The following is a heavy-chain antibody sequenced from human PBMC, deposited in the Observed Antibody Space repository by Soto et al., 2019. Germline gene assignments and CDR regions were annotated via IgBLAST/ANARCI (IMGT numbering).Heavy chain of an antibody. J-gene: IGHJ2*01. CDR1: GFTFINYA. CDR2: ISGGGDRT. D-gene: IGHD2-2*02. Sequence: EVQLLESGGGLVQPGGSLRLSCVGSGFTFINYAMNWVRQTPGKGLEWVSTISGGGDRTFDADTVKGRFTISRDNSKNTVNLQMNRLRADDTAVYYCARKVLRYTSRPDWWYFDLWGRGTLVNVSS. CDR3: ARKVLRYTSRPDWWYFDL. V-gene: IGHV3-23*01.